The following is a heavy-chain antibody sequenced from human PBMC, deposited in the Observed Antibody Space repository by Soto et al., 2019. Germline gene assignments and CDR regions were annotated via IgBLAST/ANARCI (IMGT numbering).Heavy chain of an antibody. D-gene: IGHD5-18*01. CDR2: ISYDGSNK. CDR3: AKGRIQLWLFDY. J-gene: IGHJ4*02. Sequence: ESGGGVVQPGRSLRLSCAASGFTFSSYGMHWVRQAPGKGLEWVAVISYDGSNKYYADSVKGRFTISRDNSKNTLYLQMNSLRAEDTAVYYCAKGRIQLWLFDYWGQGTLVTVSS. V-gene: IGHV3-30*18. CDR1: GFTFSSYG.